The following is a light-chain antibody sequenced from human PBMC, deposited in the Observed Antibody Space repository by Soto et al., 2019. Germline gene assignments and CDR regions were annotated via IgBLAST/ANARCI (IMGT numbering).Light chain of an antibody. V-gene: IGKV1-33*01. Sequence: DIQMTQSPSSLSASVGDRVTITCQASQDIRNYLNWYQQKPGKAPNLLIYDVSNLRAGVPSRFSGSGSGTEFTFSINSLQPENIGPYYCQHYDHLPPLSFGGGTKVEIK. CDR3: QHYDHLPPLS. CDR1: QDIRNY. J-gene: IGKJ4*01. CDR2: DVS.